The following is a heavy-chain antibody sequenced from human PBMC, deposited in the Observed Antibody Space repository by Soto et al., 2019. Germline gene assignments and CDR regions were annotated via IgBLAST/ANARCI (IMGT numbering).Heavy chain of an antibody. Sequence: EVQLVESGEGLVQPGGSLRLSCAASGFTFSNYAMHWVRQAPGKGLEYVSAISANGFSTYYGDSVRGSFIISRDNSKNTLDLKMGSLRAADMAGYYCSRGPSTAATCVDYWGQGTLVTVSS. CDR2: ISANGFST. J-gene: IGHJ4*02. CDR1: GFTFSNYA. D-gene: IGHD6-25*01. V-gene: IGHV3-64*02. CDR3: SRGPSTAATCVDY.